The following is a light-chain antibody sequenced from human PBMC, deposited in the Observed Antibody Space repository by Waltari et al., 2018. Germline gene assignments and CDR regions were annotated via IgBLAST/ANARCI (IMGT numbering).Light chain of an antibody. CDR2: TAS. Sequence: DIQMTQSPSTLSASVGDRVTITCRAGKSMHRWLAWYQQKPGKAPSLLIYTASTLQSGVPSRFSGSGSGTEFTLTISSLQPDYVATYYCQQYITSPWTFVQGTKVEIK. V-gene: IGKV1-5*03. CDR3: QQYITSPWT. J-gene: IGKJ1*01. CDR1: KSMHRW.